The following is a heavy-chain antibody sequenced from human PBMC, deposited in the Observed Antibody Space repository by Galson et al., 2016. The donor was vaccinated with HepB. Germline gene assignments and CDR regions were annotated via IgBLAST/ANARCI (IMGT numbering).Heavy chain of an antibody. CDR3: AKEPNYDFWSGHPFDY. Sequence: SLRLSCAASGFTFSSYALSWVRQAPGKGLEWDSVISGSGGTTYYADSVKGRFTISRDNSKNALYLQMNSLRAEDTAVYYCAKEPNYDFWSGHPFDYWGQGTLVTVSS. D-gene: IGHD3-3*01. CDR1: GFTFSSYA. J-gene: IGHJ4*02. V-gene: IGHV3-23*01. CDR2: ISGSGGTT.